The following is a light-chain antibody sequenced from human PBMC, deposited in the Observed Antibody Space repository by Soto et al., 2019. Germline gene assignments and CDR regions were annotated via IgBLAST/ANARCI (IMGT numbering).Light chain of an antibody. CDR1: QSVSSSF. V-gene: IGKV3-20*01. CDR3: QQYGSSPLT. J-gene: IGKJ4*01. Sequence: EIVLTQSPGTLSLSPGERATLSCRASQSVSSSFLAWYQQKPGQAPRLLIYRASLRATGIPDRFSGSGSGTDFTLTISRLEPEDFAVYYCQQYGSSPLTFGGGTKVEIK. CDR2: RAS.